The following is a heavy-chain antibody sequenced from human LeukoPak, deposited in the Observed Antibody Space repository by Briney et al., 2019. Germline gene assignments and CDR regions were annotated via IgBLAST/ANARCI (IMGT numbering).Heavy chain of an antibody. J-gene: IGHJ4*02. D-gene: IGHD6-19*01. Sequence: SETLSLTCTISGGSISSRSYYWGWIRQPPGKGLEWIGSIYYSGSIYYNPSLKSRVTISVDTSKNQFSLKLSSVTAADTAVYFCAGEYTSGNNFDYWGQGTLVTVSS. V-gene: IGHV4-39*02. CDR2: IYYSGSI. CDR3: AGEYTSGNNFDY. CDR1: GGSISSRSYY.